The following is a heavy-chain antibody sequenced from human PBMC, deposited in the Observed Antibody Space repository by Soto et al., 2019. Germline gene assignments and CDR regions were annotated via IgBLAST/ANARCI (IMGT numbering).Heavy chain of an antibody. V-gene: IGHV3-30-3*01. CDR3: ARESVVATRTPTYDY. Sequence: GGSLRLSCAASGFTFSSYAMHWVRQAPGKGLEWVAGISYDGSNKYYADSVKGRFTISRDNSKNTLYLQMNSLRAEGTAVYYCARESVVATRTPTYDYWGQGTLVTFSS. J-gene: IGHJ4*02. CDR2: ISYDGSNK. D-gene: IGHD5-12*01. CDR1: GFTFSSYA.